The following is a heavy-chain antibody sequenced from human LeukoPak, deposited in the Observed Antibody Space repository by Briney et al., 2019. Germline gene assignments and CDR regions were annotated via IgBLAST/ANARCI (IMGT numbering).Heavy chain of an antibody. J-gene: IGHJ4*02. Sequence: GGSLRLSCAASGLIFDDYGMTWVRQTPGKGLEWVSGINWIGGSTGYADSVKGRFTISRDNAKNSLYLQMNSLRAEDTAVYYCARDLCSSTSCYPDYWGQGTLVTVSS. V-gene: IGHV3-20*04. D-gene: IGHD2-2*01. CDR3: ARDLCSSTSCYPDY. CDR1: GLIFDDYG. CDR2: INWIGGST.